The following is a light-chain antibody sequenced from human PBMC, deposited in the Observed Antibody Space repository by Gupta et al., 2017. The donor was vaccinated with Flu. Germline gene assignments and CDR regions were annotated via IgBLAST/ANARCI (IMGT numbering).Light chain of an antibody. Sequence: QSVLTQPPSVPGTPGKRVTTSCSGSISHIGNHFVYWYQQLPGTAPNPLIFRNNLRPSGVPERFSASKSGTSASLAIDGLRSDDEGDYYCATWSDSSTYVFGTGTKVTVL. J-gene: IGLJ1*01. CDR2: RNN. CDR3: ATWSDSSTYV. V-gene: IGLV1-47*01. CDR1: ISHIGNHF.